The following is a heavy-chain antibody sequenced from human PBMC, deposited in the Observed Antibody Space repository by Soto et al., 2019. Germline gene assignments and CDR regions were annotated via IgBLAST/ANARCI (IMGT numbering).Heavy chain of an antibody. CDR1: GFTFANYA. CDR2: ISGSGDTT. V-gene: IGHV3-23*01. J-gene: IGHJ4*02. D-gene: IGHD5-12*01. CDR3: TKNGNGLDIIIDY. Sequence: PGGSLRLSCAASGFTFANYAMSWVRQAPGKGLGWVSTISGSGDTTRYVDSVKGRFTVSRDNSNNTLYLQMNSLRAEDTAVYYCTKNGNGLDIIIDYWGQGTLVTVSS.